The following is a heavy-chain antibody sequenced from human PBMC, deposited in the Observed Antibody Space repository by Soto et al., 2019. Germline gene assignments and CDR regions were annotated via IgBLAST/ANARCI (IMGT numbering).Heavy chain of an antibody. CDR3: ARDPVGYCSDTTCSRMDV. V-gene: IGHV4-31*03. Sequence: QVKLQESGPGLLKPSQTLSLTCTVSAASISSGNHYWTWIRQHPGTALEWIGHIFRSGITYYDPSLKNRVIMSIDTSKNQFFLKLTSVTAADTAVYYCARDPVGYCSDTTCSRMDVWGQGTTVTVSS. J-gene: IGHJ6*02. CDR1: AASISSGNHY. D-gene: IGHD2-2*03. CDR2: IFRSGIT.